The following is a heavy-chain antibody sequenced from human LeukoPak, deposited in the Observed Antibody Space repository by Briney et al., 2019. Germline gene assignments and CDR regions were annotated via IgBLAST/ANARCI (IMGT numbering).Heavy chain of an antibody. CDR1: GGSISSGSCY. V-gene: IGHV4-61*02. D-gene: IGHD3-10*01. J-gene: IGHJ4*02. Sequence: SETLSLTCTVSGGSISSGSCYWSWIRQPAGKGLEWIGRIYTSGSTNYNPSLKSRVTISVDTSKNQFSLKLSSVTAADTAVYYCARDRMGYYGHLNFDYWGQGTLVTVSS. CDR2: IYTSGST. CDR3: ARDRMGYYGHLNFDY.